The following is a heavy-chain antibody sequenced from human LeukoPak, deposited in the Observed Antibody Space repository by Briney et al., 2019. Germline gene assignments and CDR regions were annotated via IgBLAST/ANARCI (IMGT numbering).Heavy chain of an antibody. CDR2: IYASGSI. CDR1: GGSITNFF. Sequence: SETLSLTCSVSGGSITNFFWTWIRQPAGKELEYIGRIYASGSIDYNPSLKSRVTMSVDTSNNQFSLNLTSVTAADTALYFCARSARFNYFYMDVWGKGTSVTVSS. J-gene: IGHJ6*03. V-gene: IGHV4-4*07. D-gene: IGHD2-15*01. CDR3: ARSARFNYFYMDV.